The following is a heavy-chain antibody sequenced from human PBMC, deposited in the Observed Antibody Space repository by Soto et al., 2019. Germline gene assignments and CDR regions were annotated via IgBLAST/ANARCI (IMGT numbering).Heavy chain of an antibody. J-gene: IGHJ4*02. D-gene: IGHD2-15*01. Sequence: EVQVLESGGGLVQPGGSLRLSCAASGFTFSTYAMSWVRQAPGKGLEWVSGISGGGGSTYYADSVKGRFTISRDNSKNTLYLQMNSLRDEDTAVYYCAKADLLGDWTGGSCYSLDYWGQGTLVTVSS. CDR1: GFTFSTYA. CDR2: ISGGGGST. CDR3: AKADLLGDWTGGSCYSLDY. V-gene: IGHV3-23*01.